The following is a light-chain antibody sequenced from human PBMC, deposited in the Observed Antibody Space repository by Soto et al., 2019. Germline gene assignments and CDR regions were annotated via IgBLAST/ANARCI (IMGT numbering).Light chain of an antibody. V-gene: IGLV1-51*02. CDR1: SSNIGNNY. J-gene: IGLJ2*01. Sequence: QSVLTQPPSVSAAPGQPVTISCSGSSSNIGNNYVSWYQQLPGTAPKLLIYENNKRPSGIPDRFSGSKSGTSATLGITGLQTGDEADYYCGTWDSSLSVVVFGGGTKVTVL. CDR3: GTWDSSLSVVV. CDR2: ENN.